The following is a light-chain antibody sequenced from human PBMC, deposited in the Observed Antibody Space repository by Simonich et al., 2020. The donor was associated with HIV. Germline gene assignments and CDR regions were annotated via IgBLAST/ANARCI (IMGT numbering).Light chain of an antibody. Sequence: EIVMTQSPATLSVSPGERATLSCRASQTVSSNLAWYQQKPGQAPRLLIYGASTRATGIPARCSGSGSGTEFTLTISSMQSEDFAVYRCQQYNDWPTFGGGTKVEIK. CDR1: QTVSSN. CDR2: GAS. CDR3: QQYNDWPT. V-gene: IGKV3-15*01. J-gene: IGKJ4*01.